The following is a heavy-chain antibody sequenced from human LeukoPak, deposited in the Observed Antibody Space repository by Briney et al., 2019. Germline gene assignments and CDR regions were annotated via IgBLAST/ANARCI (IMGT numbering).Heavy chain of an antibody. Sequence: GGSLRLSCAASGFTFSSYSMNWVRQAPGKGLEWVSYISSSSSTIYYADSVKGRFTISRDNAKNSLHLQMNSLRAEDTAVYYCARESYYDFWSGSPHNWFDPWGQGTLVTVSS. V-gene: IGHV3-48*01. CDR3: ARESYYDFWSGSPHNWFDP. D-gene: IGHD3-3*01. CDR2: ISSSSSTI. J-gene: IGHJ5*02. CDR1: GFTFSSYS.